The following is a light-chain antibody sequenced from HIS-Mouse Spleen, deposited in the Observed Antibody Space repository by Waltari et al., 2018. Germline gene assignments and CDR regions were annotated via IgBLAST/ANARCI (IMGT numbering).Light chain of an antibody. CDR3: AAWDDSLSGPV. J-gene: IGLJ3*02. CDR1: SPNIGSNY. V-gene: IGLV1-47*01. CDR2: RNN. Sequence: QSVLTQPPSASGTPGQRVTISCSGSSPNIGSNYVYWYQQPPGPAPNLLIYRNNQRPEGVPERFSGAKSGPSASLASSGLRSEDEADYYCAAWDDSLSGPVFGGGTKLTVL.